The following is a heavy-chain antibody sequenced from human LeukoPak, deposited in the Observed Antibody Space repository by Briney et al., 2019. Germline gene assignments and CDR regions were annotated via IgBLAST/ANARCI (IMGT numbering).Heavy chain of an antibody. V-gene: IGHV3-9*01. CDR3: AKAIVVVPAAIEYGMDV. D-gene: IGHD2-2*01. Sequence: GGSLRLSCAASGFTFDDYAMHWVRQAPGRGLEWVSGISWNSGSIGYADSVKGRFTISRDNAKNSLYLQMNSLRAEDTALYYCAKAIVVVPAAIEYGMDVWGQGTTVTVSS. J-gene: IGHJ6*02. CDR1: GFTFDDYA. CDR2: ISWNSGSI.